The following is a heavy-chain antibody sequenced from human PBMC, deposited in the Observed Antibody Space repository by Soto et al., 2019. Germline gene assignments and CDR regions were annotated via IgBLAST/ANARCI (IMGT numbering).Heavy chain of an antibody. CDR1: GGTFSSYA. CDR2: IIPIFGKA. D-gene: IGHD6-13*01. Sequence: QVQLVQSGAEVKKPGSSVKVSCKASGGTFSSYAISWVRQAPGQGLEWMGGIIPIFGKANYAQKLQGRVTITADESTSTAYMELSSLRSEGTAVYYCARDVIAAAGTAGWGQGTLVTVSS. J-gene: IGHJ4*02. CDR3: ARDVIAAAGTAG. V-gene: IGHV1-69*12.